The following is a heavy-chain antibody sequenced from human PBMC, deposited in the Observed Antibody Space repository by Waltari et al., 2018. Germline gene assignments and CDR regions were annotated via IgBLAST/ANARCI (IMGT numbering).Heavy chain of an antibody. Sequence: DVLLVESGGDLVQPGGSLRLSCVGSGLKFDDYAMHWVRQAPGKGLEGVSGISWDSRIKGYWDSVKGRFTISRDTATKSRHLQRNSLRPEDTALYYCAKDLSRQQLALESWGQGTLVTVSS. CDR3: AKDLSRQQLALES. CDR1: GLKFDDYA. D-gene: IGHD1-1*01. CDR2: ISWDSRIK. J-gene: IGHJ1*01. V-gene: IGHV3-9*01.